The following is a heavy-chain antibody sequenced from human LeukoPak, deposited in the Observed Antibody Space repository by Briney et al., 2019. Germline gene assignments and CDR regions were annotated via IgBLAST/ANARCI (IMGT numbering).Heavy chain of an antibody. Sequence: GASVKVSCKASTYTFTNYYMHWVRQAPGQGLEWMGIINPSGGSTSYAQKFQGRVTMTRDTSTSTVYMELSRLRSDDTAVYYCARDAPSSSWATRYPNWFDPWGQGTLVTVSS. CDR2: INPSGGST. CDR3: ARDAPSSSWATRYPNWFDP. CDR1: TYTFTNYY. J-gene: IGHJ5*02. V-gene: IGHV1-46*01. D-gene: IGHD6-13*01.